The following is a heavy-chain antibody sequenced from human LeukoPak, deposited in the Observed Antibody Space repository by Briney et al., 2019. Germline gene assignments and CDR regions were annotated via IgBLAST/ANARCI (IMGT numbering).Heavy chain of an antibody. CDR1: GYTFTGYY. CDR2: INPNSGGT. D-gene: IGHD3-10*01. J-gene: IGHJ4*02. V-gene: IGHV1-2*02. CDR3: ARDWVLRSWFGESTPSLPDY. Sequence: VSVKVSCKASGYTFTGYYMHWVRQAPGQGLEWMGWINPNSGGTNYAQKFQGRVTMTRDTSISTAYMELSRLRSDDTAVYYCARDWVLRSWFGESTPSLPDYWGQGTLVTVSS.